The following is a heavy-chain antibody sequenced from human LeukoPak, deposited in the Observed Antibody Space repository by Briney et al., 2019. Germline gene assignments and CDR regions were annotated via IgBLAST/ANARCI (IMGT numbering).Heavy chain of an antibody. J-gene: IGHJ4*02. CDR2: IIPIFGTA. V-gene: IGHV1-69*13. CDR1: GGTFSSYA. Sequence: SVKVSCKASGGTFSSYAISWVRQAPGQGLEWVGGIIPIFGTANYAQKFQGRVTITADESTSTAYMELSSLRSEDTAVYYCATTYYNILTGLSWGQGTLVTVSS. CDR3: ATTYYNILTGLS. D-gene: IGHD3-9*01.